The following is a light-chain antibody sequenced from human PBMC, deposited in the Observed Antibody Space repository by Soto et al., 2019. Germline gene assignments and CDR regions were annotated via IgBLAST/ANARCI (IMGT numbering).Light chain of an antibody. J-gene: IGLJ3*02. Sequence: QPVLTQSPSASASLGASVKLTCTLSSGHSCYAIAWHQQQPEKGPRYLMKLNSDGSHSKGDGIPDRFSGSSSGAERYLTISSLQSEDEADYYCQTWGTGPWVFGGGTKLTVL. CDR3: QTWGTGPWV. CDR1: SGHSCYA. CDR2: LNSDGSH. V-gene: IGLV4-69*01.